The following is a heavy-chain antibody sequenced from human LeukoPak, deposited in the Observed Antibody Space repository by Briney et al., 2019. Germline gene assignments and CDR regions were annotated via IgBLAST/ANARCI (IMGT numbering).Heavy chain of an antibody. Sequence: PGGSLRLSCAASGFTFSSYAMSWVRQAPGKGLEWVSTFSGSGGNTYYADSVKGRFTISRDNSKNTLYLQMNSLRAEDTAVYYSAKDLMTSYDYVWGSYPLDAFDIWGQGTIVTVSS. CDR3: AKDLMTSYDYVWGSYPLDAFDI. CDR1: GFTFSSYA. V-gene: IGHV3-23*01. J-gene: IGHJ3*02. D-gene: IGHD3-16*02. CDR2: FSGSGGNT.